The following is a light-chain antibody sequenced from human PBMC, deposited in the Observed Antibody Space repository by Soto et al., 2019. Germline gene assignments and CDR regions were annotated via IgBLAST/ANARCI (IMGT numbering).Light chain of an antibody. V-gene: IGKV3-15*01. J-gene: IGKJ5*01. Sequence: MTQSPATLSVSPGERGTLSCRASHSININLAWYQQKPGQAPRLLIYGASTRATGLPARFSGSGSGTEFTLIISSLQSEDSAVYYCQQYDNWPITFGQGTRLEIK. CDR1: HSININ. CDR2: GAS. CDR3: QQYDNWPIT.